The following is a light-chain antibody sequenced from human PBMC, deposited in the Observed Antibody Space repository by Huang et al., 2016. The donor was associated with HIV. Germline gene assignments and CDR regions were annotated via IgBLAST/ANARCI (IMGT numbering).Light chain of an antibody. CDR1: QSVSSSH. J-gene: IGKJ1*01. V-gene: IGKV3-20*01. CDR2: GAS. Sequence: EIVLTQSPGTLSLSPGERATLSCRASQSVSSSHLAWYQQKAGQSPRLLIYGASSRASGTPNRFSGSGSGTDFTLTISRLDPEDFAVYYCQQYGTSTSTFGQGTRVEVK. CDR3: QQYGTSTST.